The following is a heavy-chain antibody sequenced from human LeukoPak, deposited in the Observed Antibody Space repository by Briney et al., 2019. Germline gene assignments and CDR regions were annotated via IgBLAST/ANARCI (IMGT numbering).Heavy chain of an antibody. CDR1: GFTFSSYG. CDR3: AKAGMSGSYRHDAFDI. D-gene: IGHD1-26*01. Sequence: GGSLRLSCAASGFTFSSYGMHWVRQAPGKGLEWVAVILYDGSNKYFADSVKGRFTISRDNSKNTLYLQMSGLRAEDTAVYYCAKAGMSGSYRHDAFDIWGQGTIVTASS. CDR2: ILYDGSNK. V-gene: IGHV3-30*19. J-gene: IGHJ3*02.